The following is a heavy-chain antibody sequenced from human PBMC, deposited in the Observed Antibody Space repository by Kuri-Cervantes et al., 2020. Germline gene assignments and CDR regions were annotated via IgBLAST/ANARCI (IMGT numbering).Heavy chain of an antibody. J-gene: IGHJ4*02. CDR1: AFTLADFA. CDR3: ASGSSSWYRPYYDY. CDR2: IRWNSGSI. D-gene: IGHD6-13*01. V-gene: IGHV3-9*01. Sequence: GGSLRPSCAASAFTLADFAMHWVRQAQGKGLEWVSGIRWNSGSIGYADSVKGRFTISRDNAKNSLYLQMNSLRAEDTAVYYCASGSSSWYRPYYDYWGQGTLVTVSS.